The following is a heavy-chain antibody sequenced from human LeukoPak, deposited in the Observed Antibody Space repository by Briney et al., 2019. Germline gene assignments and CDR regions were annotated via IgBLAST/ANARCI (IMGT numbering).Heavy chain of an antibody. CDR2: MSSDGNAI. D-gene: IGHD1/OR15-1a*01. CDR1: GFAFTAYL. J-gene: IGHJ4*02. V-gene: IGHV3-30-3*01. Sequence: GGSLRLSCAASGFAFTAYLIHWVRQPPGKGLEWVAVMSSDGNAIFYADSVRGRFTISRDNSKNTLYLQVNSLRVEDTAVYYCVREGEHFDYWGQGILVTVSS. CDR3: VREGEHFDY.